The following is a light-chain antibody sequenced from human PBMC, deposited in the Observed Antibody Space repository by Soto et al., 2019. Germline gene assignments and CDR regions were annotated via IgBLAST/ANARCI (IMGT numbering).Light chain of an antibody. V-gene: IGLV2-14*03. CDR3: CSYTSSTAYV. Sequence: QSVLTQPASVSGSPGQSITISCTGSSGDIGLYNFVSWYQQHPGRAPKLMIYDVNNRPSGVPDRFSGSKSGNTASLTISGLQAEDEADYYCCSYTSSTAYVFGSGTKVTVL. CDR1: SGDIGLYNF. J-gene: IGLJ1*01. CDR2: DVN.